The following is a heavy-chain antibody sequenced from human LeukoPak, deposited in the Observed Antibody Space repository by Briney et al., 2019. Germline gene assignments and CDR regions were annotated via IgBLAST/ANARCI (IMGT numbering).Heavy chain of an antibody. V-gene: IGHV4-38-2*02. Sequence: PSETLSLTCSVSGYSISSGFYWGWIRQPPGKGLEWIGSIFHSGSTNYNPSLKSRVTISVDTSKNQFSLKLSSVTAADTAVYYCAMDDTGFFDYWGQGTLVTVSS. CDR1: GYSISSGFY. CDR3: AMDDTGFFDY. CDR2: IFHSGST. D-gene: IGHD5-18*01. J-gene: IGHJ4*02.